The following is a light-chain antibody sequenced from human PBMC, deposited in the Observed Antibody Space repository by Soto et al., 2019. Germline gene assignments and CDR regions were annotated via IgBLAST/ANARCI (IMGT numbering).Light chain of an antibody. CDR1: QSVSSY. CDR3: QQRSNWPPA. J-gene: IGKJ5*01. V-gene: IGKV3-11*01. Sequence: PGDRATLSCRASQSVSSYLAWYQPKPGQAPRLLIYDASNRATGIPARFSGSGSGTDFTLTISSLEPEDFAVYYCQQRSNWPPAFGQGTRLEIK. CDR2: DAS.